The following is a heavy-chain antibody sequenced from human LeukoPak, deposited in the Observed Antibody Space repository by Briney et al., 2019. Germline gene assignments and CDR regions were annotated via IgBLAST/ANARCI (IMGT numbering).Heavy chain of an antibody. D-gene: IGHD4-23*01. J-gene: IGHJ4*02. Sequence: GGSLRLSCAASGFTVSSTYMSWVRQAPGKGLEWVSVIYSGGSTYYADSVKGRFTISRDNSKNTLYLQMNSLRVEDTAVYYCARDYGGNIRGYFDYWGQGTLVTVSS. CDR3: ARDYGGNIRGYFDY. CDR2: IYSGGST. V-gene: IGHV3-66*01. CDR1: GFTVSSTY.